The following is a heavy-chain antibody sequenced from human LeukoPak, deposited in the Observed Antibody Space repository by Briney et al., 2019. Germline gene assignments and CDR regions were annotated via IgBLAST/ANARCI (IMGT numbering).Heavy chain of an antibody. CDR2: IYYSGST. CDR3: ARRVGVVVPAAMTRGNAFDI. J-gene: IGHJ3*02. Sequence: SKTLSLTCTVSGGSISSYYWSWIRQPPGKGLEWIGYIYYSGSTNYNPSLKSRVTISVDTSKNQFSLKLSSVTAADTAVYYCARRVGVVVPAAMTRGNAFDIWGQGTMVTVSS. D-gene: IGHD2-2*01. V-gene: IGHV4-59*08. CDR1: GGSISSYY.